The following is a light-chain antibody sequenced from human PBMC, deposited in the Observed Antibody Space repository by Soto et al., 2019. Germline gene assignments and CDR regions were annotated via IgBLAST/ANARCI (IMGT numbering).Light chain of an antibody. Sequence: ESTTLSSRASQSVSSNLAWYQQKPGQAPRLLIYGASTRATGIPARFSGSGSGTEFTLTISSLEPEDFALYYCQQRSNWPRTFGQGTKVDI. CDR3: QQRSNWPRT. CDR1: QSVSSN. J-gene: IGKJ1*01. CDR2: GAS. V-gene: IGKV3-11*01.